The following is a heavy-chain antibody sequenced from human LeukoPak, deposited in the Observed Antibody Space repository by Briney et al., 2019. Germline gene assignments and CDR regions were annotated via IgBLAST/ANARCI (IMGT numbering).Heavy chain of an antibody. D-gene: IGHD1-26*01. Sequence: GASVKVSCKASGYTFTSYYMHWARQAPGQGLEWMGIINPSGGSTSYAQKFQGRVTMTRDTSTSTVYMELSSLRSEDTAVYYCARAYPFRVGATGFDYWGQGTLVTVSS. CDR1: GYTFTSYY. J-gene: IGHJ4*02. V-gene: IGHV1-46*01. CDR3: ARAYPFRVGATGFDY. CDR2: INPSGGST.